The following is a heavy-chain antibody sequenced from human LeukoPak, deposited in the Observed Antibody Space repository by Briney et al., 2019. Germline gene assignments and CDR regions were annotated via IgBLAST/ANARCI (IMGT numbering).Heavy chain of an antibody. CDR1: GGTFSSYA. Sequence: SVKVSCKASGGTFSSYAISWVRQAPGQGLEWMGGIIPIFGTANYAQKFQGRVTITADKSTSTAYMELSSLRSEDTAVYYCARDPLRYFDWPDAFDIWGQGTMVTVSS. D-gene: IGHD3-9*01. J-gene: IGHJ3*02. CDR2: IIPIFGTA. CDR3: ARDPLRYFDWPDAFDI. V-gene: IGHV1-69*06.